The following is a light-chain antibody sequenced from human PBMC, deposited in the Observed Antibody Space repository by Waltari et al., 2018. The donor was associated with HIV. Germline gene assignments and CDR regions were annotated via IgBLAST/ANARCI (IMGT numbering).Light chain of an antibody. CDR1: NIGSKS. CDR3: HVWDRSSDHHV. CDR2: NGS. J-gene: IGLJ1*01. V-gene: IGLV3-21*02. Sequence: SYVLNQSPSVSVAPGQTASITCGGTNIGSKSVHWYQQKAGQAPVLVVYNGSDRPSGIPERFSGSRSGNTATLTISRVEAGDEADYYCHVWDRSSDHHVFGPGTKVTVL.